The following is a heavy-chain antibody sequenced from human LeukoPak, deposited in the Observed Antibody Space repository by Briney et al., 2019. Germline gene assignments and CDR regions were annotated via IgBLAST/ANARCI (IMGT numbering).Heavy chain of an antibody. CDR3: ARVGAGYGFGY. D-gene: IGHD5-18*01. CDR2: ISAYNGNT. CDR1: GYTFTSYG. J-gene: IGHJ4*02. V-gene: IGHV1-18*01. Sequence: ASVKVSCKASGYTFTSYGISWGRQGPRQGLEWMGWISAYNGNTNYAQKLQGRVTMTTDTSTSTAYMELRRLRSDDTAVYYCARVGAGYGFGYWGQGTLVTVSS.